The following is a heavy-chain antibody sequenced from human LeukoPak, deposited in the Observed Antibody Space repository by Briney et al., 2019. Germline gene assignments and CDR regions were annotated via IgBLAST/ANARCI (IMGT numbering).Heavy chain of an antibody. CDR2: IWYDGSNK. D-gene: IGHD2-2*01. CDR1: GFTFSSYG. CDR3: ATITRGYCSSTSCWDY. V-gene: IGHV3-33*01. Sequence: PGGSLRLSCAASGFTFSSYGMHWVRQAPGKGLEWVAVIWYDGSNKYYADSVKGRFTISRDNSKNTLYLQMNSLRAGDTAVYYCATITRGYCSSTSCWDYWGQGTLVTVSS. J-gene: IGHJ4*02.